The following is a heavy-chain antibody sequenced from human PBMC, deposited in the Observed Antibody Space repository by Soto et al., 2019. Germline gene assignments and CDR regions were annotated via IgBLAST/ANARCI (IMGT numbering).Heavy chain of an antibody. CDR3: ATTCSTTSCPMGGMDV. CDR2: ISSSSGTYI. CDR1: GFTFSSYN. J-gene: IGHJ6*02. V-gene: IGHV3-21*01. D-gene: IGHD2-2*01. Sequence: LRLSCAASGFTFSSYNMNWVRQAPGKGLEWVSSISSSSGTYIYYADSVKGRFTISRDNAKNSLFLQMNSLRAEDTAVYYCATTCSTTSCPMGGMDVWGQGTTVTVSS.